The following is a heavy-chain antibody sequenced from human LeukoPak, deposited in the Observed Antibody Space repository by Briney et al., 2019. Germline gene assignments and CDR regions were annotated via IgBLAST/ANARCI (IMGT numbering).Heavy chain of an antibody. CDR2: IYYSGST. CDR3: ARGEAAADLDY. J-gene: IGHJ4*02. CDR1: GGSISSGDYY. D-gene: IGHD6-13*01. Sequence: SSETLSLTGTVPGGSISSGDYYWSWIRQPPGKGLEWIGYIYYSGSTYYNPSLKSRVTISVDTSKNQFSLKLSSVTAADTAVYYCARGEAAADLDYWGQGTLVTVSS. V-gene: IGHV4-30-4*01.